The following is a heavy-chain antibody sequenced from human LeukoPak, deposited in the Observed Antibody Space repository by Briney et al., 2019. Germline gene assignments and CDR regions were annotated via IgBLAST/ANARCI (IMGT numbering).Heavy chain of an antibody. Sequence: SETLSLTCTVSGGSISYYYWNWIRQPAGKGLEWIGRIYTSGRTYYNPSLKSRVSMSADTSKNQFSLKLSSVTAADTAVYYCAKDVELWPRGLDYWGQGALVTVSS. V-gene: IGHV4-4*07. J-gene: IGHJ4*02. CDR3: AKDVELWPRGLDY. CDR2: IYTSGRT. D-gene: IGHD5-18*01. CDR1: GGSISYYY.